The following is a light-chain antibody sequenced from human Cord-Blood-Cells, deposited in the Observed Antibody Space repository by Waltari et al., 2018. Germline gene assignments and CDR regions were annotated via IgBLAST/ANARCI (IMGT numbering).Light chain of an antibody. J-gene: IGKJ1*01. Sequence: IVFTQSPGTLSLPPGERATLSCRASQRVSRSYLAWYQQKPGQAPRLLIYGASSRATGIPDRFSGSGSGTDFTLTISRLEPEDFAVYYCQQYGSSPWTFGQGTKVEIK. CDR3: QQYGSSPWT. CDR2: GAS. V-gene: IGKV3-20*01. CDR1: QRVSRSY.